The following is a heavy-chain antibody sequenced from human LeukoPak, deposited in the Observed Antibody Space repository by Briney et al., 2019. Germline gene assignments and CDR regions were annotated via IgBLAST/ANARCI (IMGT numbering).Heavy chain of an antibody. D-gene: IGHD1-26*01. V-gene: IGHV4-34*01. Sequence: SETLSLTCAVYGGSFSGYYWNWIRQPPGKGLEWIGEINHSGSTNYNPSLKSRVTISVDTSKNQFSLKLSSVTAADTAVYYCARWENDNWFDPWGQGTLVTVSS. CDR3: ARWENDNWFDP. J-gene: IGHJ5*02. CDR1: GGSFSGYY. CDR2: INHSGST.